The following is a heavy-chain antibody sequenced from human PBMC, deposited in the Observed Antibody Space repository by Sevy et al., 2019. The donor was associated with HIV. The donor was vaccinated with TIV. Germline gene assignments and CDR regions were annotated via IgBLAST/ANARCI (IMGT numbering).Heavy chain of an antibody. CDR3: ATAPGYYDGSPFDY. D-gene: IGHD3-22*01. J-gene: IGHJ4*02. CDR1: GFTFSNAW. Sequence: GGSLRLSCAVSGFTFSNAWMNWVRQAPGTGLQWVGLIKSKIDGETTDYAAPGKGGFTNSRDDSKNTVYLQMNSLKTKDTAVYYCATAPGYYDGSPFDYWGPGTLVTVSS. V-gene: IGHV3-15*01. CDR2: IKSKIDGETT.